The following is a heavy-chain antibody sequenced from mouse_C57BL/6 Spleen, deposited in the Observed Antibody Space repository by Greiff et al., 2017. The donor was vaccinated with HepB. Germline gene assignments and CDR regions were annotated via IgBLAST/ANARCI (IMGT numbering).Heavy chain of an antibody. J-gene: IGHJ1*03. CDR3: ARGITTVVATRYFDV. V-gene: IGHV1-76*01. D-gene: IGHD1-1*01. CDR2: IYPGSGNT. CDR1: GYTFTDYY. Sequence: VQLQQSGAELVRPGASVKLSCKASGYTFTDYYINWVKQRPGQGLEWIARIYPGSGNTYYNEKFKGKATLTAEKSSSTAYMQLSSLTSEDSAVYFCARGITTVVATRYFDVWGTGTTVTVSS.